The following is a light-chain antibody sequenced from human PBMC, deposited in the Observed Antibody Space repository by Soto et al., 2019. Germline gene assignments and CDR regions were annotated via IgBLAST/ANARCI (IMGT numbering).Light chain of an antibody. CDR1: SSDVGGYNY. CDR3: SSYTSRSTHVV. J-gene: IGLJ2*01. CDR2: EVS. V-gene: IGLV2-14*01. Sequence: QSVLTQPASVSGSPGQSITISCTGTSSDVGGYNYVSWYQQHPGKAPKLMIYEVSNRPSGVSNRFSGSKSGNTASLTISGLQAEDEADYYCSSYTSRSTHVVFGGGTKVTV.